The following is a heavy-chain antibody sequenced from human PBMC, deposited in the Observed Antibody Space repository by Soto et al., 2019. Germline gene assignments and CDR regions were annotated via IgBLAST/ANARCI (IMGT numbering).Heavy chain of an antibody. J-gene: IGHJ6*02. V-gene: IGHV5-10-1*01. CDR2: IDPSDSYT. CDR1: GYSFTSYW. D-gene: IGHD6-13*01. CDR3: AGAYSSSWYGGYYYYGMDV. Sequence: GESLKISCKGSGYSFTSYWISWVRQMPGKGLEWMGRIDPSDSYTNYSPSFQGHVTISADKSISTAYLQWSSLKASDTAMYYCAGAYSSSWYGGYYYYGMDVWGQGTPVTVSS.